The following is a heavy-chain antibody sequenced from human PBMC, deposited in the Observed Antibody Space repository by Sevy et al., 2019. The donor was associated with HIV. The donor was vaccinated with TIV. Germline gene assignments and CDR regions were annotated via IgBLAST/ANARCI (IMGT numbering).Heavy chain of an antibody. J-gene: IGHJ6*02. CDR1: GFTFSSYA. V-gene: IGHV3-30-3*01. CDR2: ISYDGSNK. CDR3: ARALDRYYYYYGMDV. D-gene: IGHD3-22*01. Sequence: GGSLRPSCAASGFTFSSYAMHWVRQAPGKGLEWVAVISYDGSNKYYADSVKGRFTISRDNSKNTLYLQMNSLRAEDTAVYYCARALDRYYYYYGMDVWGQGTTVTVSS.